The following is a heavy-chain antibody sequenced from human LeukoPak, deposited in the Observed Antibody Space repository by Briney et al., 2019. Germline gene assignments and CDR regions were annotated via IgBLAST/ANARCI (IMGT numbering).Heavy chain of an antibody. CDR3: AGSPKNSSSWYEYFQH. D-gene: IGHD6-13*01. J-gene: IGHJ1*01. CDR2: ISHDGSNK. Sequence: GRSLRLSCAASGFTFSSYAMHWVRQAPGKGLEWVAAISHDGSNKYHADSVKGRFTISRDNSKNTVYLQMNSLRAEDTAVYFCAGSPKNSSSWYEYFQHWGQGTLVTVSS. CDR1: GFTFSSYA. V-gene: IGHV3-30*01.